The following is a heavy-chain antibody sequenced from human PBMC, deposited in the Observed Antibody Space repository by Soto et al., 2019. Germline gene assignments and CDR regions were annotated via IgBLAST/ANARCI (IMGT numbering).Heavy chain of an antibody. CDR3: ARGGYSSSWSPTPFDY. J-gene: IGHJ4*02. V-gene: IGHV1-69*13. Sequence: TVKVSCKASGGTFSSYAISWVRQAPGQGLEWMGGIIPIFGTANYAQKFQGRVTITADESTSTAYMELSSLRSEDTAVYYCARGGYSSSWSPTPFDYWGQGTLVTVSS. CDR2: IIPIFGTA. D-gene: IGHD6-13*01. CDR1: GGTFSSYA.